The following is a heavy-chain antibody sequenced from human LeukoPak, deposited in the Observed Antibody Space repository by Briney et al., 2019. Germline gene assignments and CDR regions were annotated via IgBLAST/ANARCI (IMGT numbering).Heavy chain of an antibody. V-gene: IGHV4-59*01. CDR3: ARDIRPGGGGTTGYYYYYMDV. D-gene: IGHD1-1*01. J-gene: IGHJ6*03. CDR1: GGSISSYY. Sequence: SETLSLTCTVSGGSISSYYWSWIRQPPGKGLEWIGYIYYSGSTNYNPSLKSRVTISVDTSKNQFSLKLSSVTAADTAVYYCARDIRPGGGGTTGYYYYYMDVWGKGTTVTVSS. CDR2: IYYSGST.